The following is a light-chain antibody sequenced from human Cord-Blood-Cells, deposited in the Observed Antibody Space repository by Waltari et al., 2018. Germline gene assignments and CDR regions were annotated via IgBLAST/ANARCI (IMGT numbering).Light chain of an antibody. CDR2: AAS. Sequence: VIWMTQSPSLLSASTGDRVPISCRTRQGISSYLAWYQQKPGKAPELLIYAASTLQSGVPSRFSGSGSGTDFTLTISCLQSEDFATYYCQQYYSFPYTFGQGTKLEIK. V-gene: IGKV1D-8*01. J-gene: IGKJ2*01. CDR1: QGISSY. CDR3: QQYYSFPYT.